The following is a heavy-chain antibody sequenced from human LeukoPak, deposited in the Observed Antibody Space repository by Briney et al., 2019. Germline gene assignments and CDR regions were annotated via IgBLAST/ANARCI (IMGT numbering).Heavy chain of an antibody. CDR1: RSSFSSNA. Sequence: GGSLRLSCAAFRSSFSSNAMSWVRQAPGKGLEWVSSISDSGDSTHYADSVKGRFTISRDNAKNTLYLQMNSLRAEDTAVYYCARVRVGAMDFDPWGQGTLVTVSS. V-gene: IGHV3-23*01. CDR2: ISDSGDST. CDR3: ARVRVGAMDFDP. D-gene: IGHD1-26*01. J-gene: IGHJ5*02.